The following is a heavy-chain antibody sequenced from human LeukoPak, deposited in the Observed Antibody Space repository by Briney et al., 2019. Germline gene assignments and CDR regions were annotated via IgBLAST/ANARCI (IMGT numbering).Heavy chain of an antibody. Sequence: PGGSLRLSCAASGFTFSSYSVNWVRQAPGKGLEWVSSISSSSSYIYYADSVKGRFTISRDNAKNSLYLQMNSLRAEDTAVYYCARVGVAQELYNWFDPWGQGTLVTVSS. V-gene: IGHV3-21*01. J-gene: IGHJ5*02. D-gene: IGHD1-26*01. CDR1: GFTFSSYS. CDR2: ISSSSSYI. CDR3: ARVGVAQELYNWFDP.